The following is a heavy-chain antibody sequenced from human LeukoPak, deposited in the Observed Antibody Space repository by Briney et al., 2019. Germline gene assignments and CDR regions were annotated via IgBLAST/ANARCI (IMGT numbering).Heavy chain of an antibody. CDR1: GGSISSYY. Sequence: NASETLSLTCTVSGGSISSYYWSWIRQPPGKGLEWIGYIYYSGSTNYNPSLKSRVTISVDTSKNQFSLKLSSVTAADTAVYYCARHAGDTAMVDYWGQGTLVTVSS. J-gene: IGHJ4*02. V-gene: IGHV4-59*01. D-gene: IGHD5-18*01. CDR3: ARHAGDTAMVDY. CDR2: IYYSGST.